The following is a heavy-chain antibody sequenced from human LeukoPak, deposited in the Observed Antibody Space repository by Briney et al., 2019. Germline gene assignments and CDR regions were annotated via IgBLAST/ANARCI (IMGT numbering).Heavy chain of an antibody. CDR1: GFTFDDYA. CDR2: ISWNSGSI. J-gene: IGHJ4*02. D-gene: IGHD3-22*01. Sequence: SLRLSCAASGFTFDDYAMHWVRQAPGKGLEWVSGISWNSGSIGYADSVKGRFTISRDNAKNSLYLQMNSLRAEDMALYYCAKDGTDYYDSSGYIDYWGQGTLVTVSS. CDR3: AKDGTDYYDSSGYIDY. V-gene: IGHV3-9*03.